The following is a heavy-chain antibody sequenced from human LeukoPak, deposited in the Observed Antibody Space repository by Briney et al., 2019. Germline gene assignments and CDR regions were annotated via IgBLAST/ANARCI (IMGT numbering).Heavy chain of an antibody. CDR2: ISSSSSYI. CDR1: GFTFSSYS. Sequence: PGGSLRLSCAASGFTFSSYSMNWVRQAPGKGLEWVSSISSSSSYIYYADSVKGRFTISRDNAKNSLYLQMNSLRAEDTAVYYCARDDYGDFNWFGPWGRNPGHRLL. V-gene: IGHV3-21*04. D-gene: IGHD4-17*01. J-gene: IGHJ5*02. CDR3: ARDDYGDFNWFGP.